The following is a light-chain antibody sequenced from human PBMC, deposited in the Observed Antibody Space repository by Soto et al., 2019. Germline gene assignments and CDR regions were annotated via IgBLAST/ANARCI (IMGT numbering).Light chain of an antibody. V-gene: IGLV2-14*01. Sequence: QSALTQPASVSGSPGQTITISCTGTSSDVGAYNFVSWYQQHPGKAPKLMIYEVSNRPSGVSDRFSGSKSGNTASLTISGHQEADAADYYCSSKSTTASLVFGTGTKVTVL. CDR3: SSKSTTASLV. J-gene: IGLJ1*01. CDR2: EVS. CDR1: SSDVGAYNF.